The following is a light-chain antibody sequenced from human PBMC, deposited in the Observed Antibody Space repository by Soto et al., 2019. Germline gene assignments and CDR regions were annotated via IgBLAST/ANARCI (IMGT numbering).Light chain of an antibody. J-gene: IGKJ1*01. CDR1: QSISSNF. CDR2: DAS. Sequence: VLTQSPGTLSLSPGERGTLSCSASQSISSNFVAWYQQKPGQAPRLLIYDASSRATGIPDRFSGGGSGTDFTLTISSLQSEDFAVYYCQQYNNWPWTFGQGTKVDI. CDR3: QQYNNWPWT. V-gene: IGKV3D-20*02.